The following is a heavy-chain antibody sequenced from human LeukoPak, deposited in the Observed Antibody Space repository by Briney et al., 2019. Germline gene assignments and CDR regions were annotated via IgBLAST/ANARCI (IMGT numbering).Heavy chain of an antibody. J-gene: IGHJ3*02. D-gene: IGHD3-3*01. CDR2: IYYSGST. CDR3: ARDRGIFGVEDAFDI. CDR1: GGSISSSSYY. Sequence: SESLSLTCTVSGGSISSSSYYWGWIRQPPGTGLEWIGSIYYSGSTYYNPSLKSRVTISVDTSKNQFSLKLSSVTAADTAVYYCARDRGIFGVEDAFDIWGQGTMVTVSS. V-gene: IGHV4-39*07.